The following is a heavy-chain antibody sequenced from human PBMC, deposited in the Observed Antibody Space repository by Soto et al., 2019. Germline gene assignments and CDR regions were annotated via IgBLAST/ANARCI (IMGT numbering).Heavy chain of an antibody. CDR1: GYSFTSYW. CDR3: VRLRRSEEGGYSYGYAFGY. J-gene: IGHJ4*02. V-gene: IGHV5-51*01. Sequence: GESLKISCKGSGYSFTSYWIGWVRQMPGKGLEWMGIIYPGDSDTRYSPSFQGQVTISADKSISTAYLQWSSLKASDTAMYYCVRLRRSEEGGYSYGYAFGYWGQGTLVTVSS. CDR2: IYPGDSDT. D-gene: IGHD5-18*01.